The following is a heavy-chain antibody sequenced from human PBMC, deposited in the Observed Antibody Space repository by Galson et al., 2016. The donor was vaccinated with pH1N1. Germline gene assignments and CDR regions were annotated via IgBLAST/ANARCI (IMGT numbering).Heavy chain of an antibody. CDR1: GYDFSNFW. J-gene: IGHJ5*02. CDR2: IYPGDSDT. D-gene: IGHD6-13*01. CDR3: ARRAGVAAAGAFDL. V-gene: IGHV5-51*03. Sequence: QSGAEVKQSGESLQISCKSSGYDFSNFWIGWVRQVPGKGLEWMGIIYPGDSDTRYSPSFEGQVTMSADKSISTAYLHWSSLKASDTAMYYCARRAGVAAAGAFDLWGQGTLLIVSS.